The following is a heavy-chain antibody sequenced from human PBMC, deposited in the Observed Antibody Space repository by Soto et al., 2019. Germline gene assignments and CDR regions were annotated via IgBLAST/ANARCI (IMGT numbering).Heavy chain of an antibody. D-gene: IGHD3-10*01. CDR2: IYYSGST. Sequence: QLQLQESGPGLVKPSETLSLTCTVSGGSISSSRYYWGWIRQPPGKGLEWIGIIYYSGSTYYNPSLKSRVTISVGTSKNQFSLKLSSVTAADTAVYYCAQSGGAIVRGVLSEYYFDYWGQGTLVTVSS. V-gene: IGHV4-39*01. CDR1: GGSISSSRYY. CDR3: AQSGGAIVRGVLSEYYFDY. J-gene: IGHJ4*02.